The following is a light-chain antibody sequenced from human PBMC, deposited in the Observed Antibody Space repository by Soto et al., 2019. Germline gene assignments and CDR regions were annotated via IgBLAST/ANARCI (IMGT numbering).Light chain of an antibody. J-gene: IGLJ2*01. V-gene: IGLV2-14*01. CDR1: SSDVGRYNY. CDR2: DVS. Sequence: QSALTQPASVSGAPGQSITISCIGTSSDVGRYNYVSWYQQHPGKAPKLMIYDVSNRPSGVSNRFSGSKSGNTASLTISGLQAEDEADYYCSSYPSSNTVIFGGGTKLTVL. CDR3: SSYPSSNTVI.